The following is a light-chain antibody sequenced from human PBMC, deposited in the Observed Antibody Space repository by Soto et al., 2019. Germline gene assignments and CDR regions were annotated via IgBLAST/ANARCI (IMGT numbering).Light chain of an antibody. Sequence: EIVMTQSPATLSVSPGERATLSCRASQSVSSNLAWYQQKPGQAPRLLIYGASTRATGIPARFSGSGSGTEFTLTISSLQSEDFALYYCQQYNNRPPGTFGQGTKLEIK. V-gene: IGKV3-15*01. J-gene: IGKJ2*02. CDR1: QSVSSN. CDR2: GAS. CDR3: QQYNNRPPGT.